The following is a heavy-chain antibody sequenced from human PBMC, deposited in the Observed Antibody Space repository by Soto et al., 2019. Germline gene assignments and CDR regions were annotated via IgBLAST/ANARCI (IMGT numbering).Heavy chain of an antibody. D-gene: IGHD3-10*01. Sequence: GGSLRLSCAASGLTFSSYARSWVRQAPGKGLEWVSAISGSGGSTYYADSVKGRFTISRDNSKNTLYLQMNSLRAEDTAVYYCATTGPMVRGAPFDYWGQGTLVTVSS. J-gene: IGHJ4*02. CDR1: GLTFSSYA. CDR3: ATTGPMVRGAPFDY. V-gene: IGHV3-23*01. CDR2: ISGSGGST.